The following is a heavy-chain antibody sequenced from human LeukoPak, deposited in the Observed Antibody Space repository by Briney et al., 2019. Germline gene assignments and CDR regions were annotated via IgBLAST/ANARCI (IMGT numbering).Heavy chain of an antibody. CDR3: TTSHGGSVDY. V-gene: IGHV4-4*07. J-gene: IGHJ4*02. CDR2: IYTSGST. CDR1: GGSISSYY. Sequence: SETLSLTCTVSGGSISSYYWSWIRQPAGKGLEWIGRIYTSGSTNYNPSLKSRVTMSVDTSKNHFSLKLTSVTAADAAVYYCTTSHGGSVDYWGQGTLVTVSS. D-gene: IGHD4-23*01.